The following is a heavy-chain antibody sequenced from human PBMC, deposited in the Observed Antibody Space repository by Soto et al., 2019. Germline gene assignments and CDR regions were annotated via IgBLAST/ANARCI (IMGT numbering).Heavy chain of an antibody. J-gene: IGHJ6*02. Sequence: QVQLVESGGGVVQPGRSLRLSCAASGFTFSSYAMHWVRQAPGKGLEWVAVISYDGSNKYYADSVKGRFTISRDNSKNTLYLQMNSLRAEDTAVYYCASDVWAVTTYYYGMDVWGQGTTVTVSS. D-gene: IGHD4-17*01. CDR3: ASDVWAVTTYYYGMDV. V-gene: IGHV3-30-3*01. CDR2: ISYDGSNK. CDR1: GFTFSSYA.